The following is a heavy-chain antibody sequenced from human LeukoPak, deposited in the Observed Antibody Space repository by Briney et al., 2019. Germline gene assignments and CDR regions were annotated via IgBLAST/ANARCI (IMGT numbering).Heavy chain of an antibody. V-gene: IGHV3-30*02. CDR3: AKDRSFGVVREFDP. Sequence: GGSLRLSCAASGFTFSSYGMHWVRQAPGKGLEWVAFIRYDGSNKYYADSVKGRFTISRDNSKNTLYLQMNSLRAEDTAVYYCAKDRSFGVVREFDPWGQGTLVTVSS. CDR1: GFTFSSYG. CDR2: IRYDGSNK. D-gene: IGHD3-3*01. J-gene: IGHJ5*02.